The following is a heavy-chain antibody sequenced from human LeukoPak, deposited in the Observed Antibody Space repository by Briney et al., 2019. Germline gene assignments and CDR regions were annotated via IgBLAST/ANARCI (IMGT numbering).Heavy chain of an antibody. Sequence: GGSLRLSCAASGFIFDNYAMHWVRQAPGKGPEWLSLIRGDENTKYYTDSVKGRFTISRDNSKSSLYLHMNSLRTEDTALYYCAEDIGTGWDLDYWGQGTLVTVSS. J-gene: IGHJ4*02. CDR3: AEDIGTGWDLDY. D-gene: IGHD1-26*01. CDR2: IRGDENTK. V-gene: IGHV3-43*02. CDR1: GFIFDNYA.